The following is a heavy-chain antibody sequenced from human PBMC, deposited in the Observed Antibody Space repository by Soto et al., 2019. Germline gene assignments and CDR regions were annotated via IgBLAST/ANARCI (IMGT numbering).Heavy chain of an antibody. J-gene: IGHJ6*02. V-gene: IGHV4-30-2*01. CDR2: IYHSGST. Sequence: PSETLSLTCAVSGGSISSGGYSWSWIRQPPGKGLEWIGYIYHSGSTYYNPSLKSRVTISVDRSKNQFSLKLSSVTAADTAVYYCARVRGAYYYYGMDVWGQGTTVTVS. CDR1: GGSISSGGYS. CDR3: ARVRGAYYYYGMDV. D-gene: IGHD3-10*01.